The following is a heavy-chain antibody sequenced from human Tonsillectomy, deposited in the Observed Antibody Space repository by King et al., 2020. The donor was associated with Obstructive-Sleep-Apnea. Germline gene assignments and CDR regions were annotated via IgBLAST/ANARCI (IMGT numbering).Heavy chain of an antibody. CDR3: ARKGKWLQSLPFDY. J-gene: IGHJ4*02. D-gene: IGHD5-24*01. V-gene: IGHV4-30-4*01. CDR1: VGSISRGYYY. Sequence: VQLQESGPGLVKPSQTLSLTCTVSVGSISRGYYYWNWIRQPPGKGLEWIGYIYYSGSTYYNPSLKSRVTISLDTSKNQFSLKVNSMTDADTAVYYCARKGKWLQSLPFDYWGQGTLVTVSA. CDR2: IYYSGST.